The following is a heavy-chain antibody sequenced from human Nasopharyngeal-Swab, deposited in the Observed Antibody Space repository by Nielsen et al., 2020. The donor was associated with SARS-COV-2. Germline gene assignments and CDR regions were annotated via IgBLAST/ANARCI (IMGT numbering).Heavy chain of an antibody. D-gene: IGHD2-15*01. CDR2: IRSKGNSYAT. V-gene: IGHV3-73*01. CDR3: SRCGGSCYTGKDY. CDR1: GFIFSDSV. Sequence: GESLKISCAASGFIFSDSVIHWVRQASGKGLEWVGRIRSKGNSYATEYAASVEGRFTISRDDSKNTAYLQMNSLMTEDTAVYYCSRCGGSCYTGKDYWGQGTLVTVSS. J-gene: IGHJ4*02.